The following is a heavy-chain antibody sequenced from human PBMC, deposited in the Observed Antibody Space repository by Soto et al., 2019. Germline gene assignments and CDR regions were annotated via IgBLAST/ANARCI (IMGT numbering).Heavy chain of an antibody. CDR1: GDSISSSSYY. CDR2: IYYSGST. D-gene: IGHD1-1*01. J-gene: IGHJ5*02. CDR3: VRRLKVSSTKVWLDP. V-gene: IGHV4-39*01. Sequence: SETLSLTCTVSGDSISSSSYYWGWIRQPPGKGLEWIGNIYYSGSTYYNPSLKSRVIISIDTSKNQFSLKVNSVTAADTAIYCCVRRLKVSSTKVWLDPWGQGTLVTVS.